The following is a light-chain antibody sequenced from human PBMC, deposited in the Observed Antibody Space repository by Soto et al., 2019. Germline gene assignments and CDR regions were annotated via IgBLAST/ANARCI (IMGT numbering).Light chain of an antibody. V-gene: IGKV3-11*01. Sequence: EIVLTQSPATLSLSPGESATLSWRASQSVSSYLAWYQQKPGQAPRLLIYDASNRATGIPARFSGSGSGTDFTLTISSLEPEDFAVYYCQQRSNWPPLTFGPGTKVDIK. CDR2: DAS. J-gene: IGKJ3*01. CDR1: QSVSSY. CDR3: QQRSNWPPLT.